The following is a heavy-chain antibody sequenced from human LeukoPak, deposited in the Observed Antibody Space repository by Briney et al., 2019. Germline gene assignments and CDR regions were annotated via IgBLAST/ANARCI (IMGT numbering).Heavy chain of an antibody. CDR2: INGSGGST. CDR1: GFTFSSYA. D-gene: IGHD2-21*02. Sequence: GGSLRLSCAASGFTFSSYAMSWVRQAPGKGLEWVSDINGSGGSTYYADSVKGRFTISRDNSKNTLYLQMNSLRAEDTAVYYCARQVVAAIRGAFDIWGQGTMVTVSS. V-gene: IGHV3-23*01. CDR3: ARQVVAAIRGAFDI. J-gene: IGHJ3*02.